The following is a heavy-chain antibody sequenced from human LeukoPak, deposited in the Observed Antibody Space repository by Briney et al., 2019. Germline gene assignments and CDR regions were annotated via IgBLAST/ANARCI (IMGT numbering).Heavy chain of an antibody. Sequence: SETLSLTCTVSGGSISSYYWSWVRQPPEKGLEWIGYIYYSGSTNYNPSLKSRVTISVDTSKNQFSLQLTSVTAAATAVYFCTREGANFDYGRQGTLVTVSS. V-gene: IGHV4-59*01. CDR3: TREGANFDY. J-gene: IGHJ4*02. D-gene: IGHD1-26*01. CDR1: GGSISSYY. CDR2: IYYSGST.